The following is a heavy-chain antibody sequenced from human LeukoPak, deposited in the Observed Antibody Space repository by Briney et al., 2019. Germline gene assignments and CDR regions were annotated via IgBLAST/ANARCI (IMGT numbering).Heavy chain of an antibody. CDR1: GFTFSSYS. CDR3: ARDKSGWSLEFDP. V-gene: IGHV3-21*06. Sequence: GGSLRLSCTASGFTFSSYSMNWVRQAPGKGLEWVSSVSSSSSYIYYADSVKGRFTISRDNAKSSLYLQMNSLRAEDTAVYYCARDKSGWSLEFDPWGQGTLVTVSS. D-gene: IGHD6-19*01. J-gene: IGHJ5*02. CDR2: VSSSSSYI.